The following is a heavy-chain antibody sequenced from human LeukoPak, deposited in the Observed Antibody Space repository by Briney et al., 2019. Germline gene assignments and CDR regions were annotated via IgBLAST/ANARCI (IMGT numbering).Heavy chain of an antibody. D-gene: IGHD3-22*01. V-gene: IGHV3-30*03. Sequence: WXRQAPGXGVEGGAVISYDGSNKYYADSVKGRFTISRDNSKNTLYLQMNSLRAEDTAVYYCVVVTTPSGFDYWGQGTLVTVSS. CDR3: VVVTTPSGFDY. CDR2: ISYDGSNK. J-gene: IGHJ4*02.